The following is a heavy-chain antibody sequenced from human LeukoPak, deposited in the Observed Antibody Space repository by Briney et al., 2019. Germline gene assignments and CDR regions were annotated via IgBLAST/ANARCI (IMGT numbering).Heavy chain of an antibody. D-gene: IGHD3-22*01. CDR3: ASVYDSSGFYPF. Sequence: PSETLSLTCAVYGGSFSGYYWSWIRQPSGKGLEWIGEINHSGSTNFNPSLKSRVTISVDTSKNQFSLKLSSVTAADTAVYYCASVYDSSGFYPFWGQGTLVTVSS. V-gene: IGHV4-34*01. CDR2: INHSGST. CDR1: GGSFSGYY. J-gene: IGHJ4*02.